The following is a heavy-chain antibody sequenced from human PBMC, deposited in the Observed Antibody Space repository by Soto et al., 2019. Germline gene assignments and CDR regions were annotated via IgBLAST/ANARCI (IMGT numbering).Heavy chain of an antibody. CDR2: IYYSGST. CDR3: AREAVSFNFFVY. D-gene: IGHD2-15*01. J-gene: IGHJ4*01. Sequence: QVQLQESGPGLVKPSQTLSLSCTVSGGSISSGGYYWSWIRQHPGKGLEWIGYIYYSGSTYYNPSLKSRVTISVDTSNNQFSLNLIAVTAADKAVYYCAREAVSFNFFVYWGQGTLVTVSS. V-gene: IGHV4-31*03. CDR1: GGSISSGGYY.